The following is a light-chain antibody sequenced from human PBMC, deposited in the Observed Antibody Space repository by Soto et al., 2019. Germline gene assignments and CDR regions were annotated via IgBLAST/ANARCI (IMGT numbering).Light chain of an antibody. CDR1: HSVSSN. CDR2: GAS. CDR3: QQYNNWPRT. V-gene: IGKV3-15*01. J-gene: IGKJ1*01. Sequence: EVVMTQSLATLSVSPGERATLSCRASHSVSSNLAWYQQRPGQAPRLLIYGASTRPTGIPGRFSCSGSGTEFTLTISSLQSEDFAVYYCQQYNNWPRTFGQGTKVEI.